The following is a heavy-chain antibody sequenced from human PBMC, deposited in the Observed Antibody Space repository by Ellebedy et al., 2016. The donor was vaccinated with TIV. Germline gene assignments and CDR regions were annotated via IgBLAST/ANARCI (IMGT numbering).Heavy chain of an antibody. J-gene: IGHJ2*01. V-gene: IGHV3-9*01. Sequence: GGSLRLXCAASGFSFEDYAMHWVRQAPGKGLEWVSGISWNSGSIDYADSVKGRFTISRDNAKDSLYLHMNSLRPEDTAFYYCVKDKSVSGFSFWFFDLWGRGTLVIVSS. D-gene: IGHD3-22*01. CDR2: ISWNSGSI. CDR3: VKDKSVSGFSFWFFDL. CDR1: GFSFEDYA.